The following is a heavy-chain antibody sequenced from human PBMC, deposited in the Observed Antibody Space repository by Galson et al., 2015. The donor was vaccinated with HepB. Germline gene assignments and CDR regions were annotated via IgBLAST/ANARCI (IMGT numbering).Heavy chain of an antibody. CDR2: IIGSSAGT. J-gene: IGHJ4*02. D-gene: IGHD5-18*01. V-gene: IGHV3-23*01. CDR1: GFTLSNYA. CDR3: ARTLAPYTGFDY. Sequence: SLRLSCAASGFTLSNYAMSWVRQAPGKGLAWVSSIIGSSAGTYYADSAKGRFTISSDNSKNTLYLQVNSLRAEDTATYYCARTLAPYTGFDYWGQGTLVTVSS.